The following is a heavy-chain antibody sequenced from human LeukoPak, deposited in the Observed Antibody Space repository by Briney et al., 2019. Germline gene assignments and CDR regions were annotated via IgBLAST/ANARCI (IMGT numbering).Heavy chain of an antibody. CDR2: INHSGST. V-gene: IGHV4-34*01. Sequence: XIGEINHSGSTNYNPSLKSRVTISVDTSKNQFSLKLSSVTAADTAVYYCARRGWFGDPDYWGQGTLVTVSS. J-gene: IGHJ4*02. D-gene: IGHD3-10*01. CDR3: ARRGWFGDPDY.